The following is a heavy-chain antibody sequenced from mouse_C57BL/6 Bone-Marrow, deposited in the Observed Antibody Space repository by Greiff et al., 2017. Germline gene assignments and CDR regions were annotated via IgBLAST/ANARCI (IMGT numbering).Heavy chain of an antibody. D-gene: IGHD1-1*01. V-gene: IGHV14-4*01. Sequence: EVMLVESGAELVRPGASVKLSCTASGFNIKDDYMHWVKQRPEQGLEWIGWIDPENGDTEYASKFQGKATITADTSSNTAYLQLSSLTSEDTAVYYCTRWDYGSTFAYWGQGTLVTVSA. J-gene: IGHJ3*01. CDR1: GFNIKDDY. CDR3: TRWDYGSTFAY. CDR2: IDPENGDT.